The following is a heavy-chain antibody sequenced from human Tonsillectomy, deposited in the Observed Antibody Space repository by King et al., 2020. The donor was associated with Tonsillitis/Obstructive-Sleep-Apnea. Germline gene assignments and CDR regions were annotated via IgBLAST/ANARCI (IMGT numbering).Heavy chain of an antibody. CDR1: GFTFSSYG. CDR3: AKXVYEXSXAGXDV. D-gene: IGHD2/OR15-2a*01. Sequence: HVQLVESGGGVVQPGGSLRVSCAAAGFTFSSYGMHWVRQAPGKGLEWVAFISFDGSKKYYADSVKGRFTISRDKSKNTLGLQLNSLRPEDTALYYCAKXVYEXSXAGXDVXXXXTTVTXXS. J-gene: IGHJ6*01. CDR2: ISFDGSKK. V-gene: IGHV3-30*18.